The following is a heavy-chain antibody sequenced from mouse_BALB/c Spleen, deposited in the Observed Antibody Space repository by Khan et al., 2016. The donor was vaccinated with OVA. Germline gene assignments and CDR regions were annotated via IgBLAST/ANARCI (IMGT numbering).Heavy chain of an antibody. J-gene: IGHJ1*01. V-gene: IGHV3-2*02. Sequence: EVQLQESGPGLVKPSQSLSLTCTVTGYSITSDYAWNWIRQFPGNKLEWMGYISYSGSTSYNPSLKSRISITRDTSKNQFFLQLNSVTTEDTATYYCARSWSCGSSYNWYFDVWGAGTTVTVSS. CDR1: GYSITSDYA. CDR2: ISYSGST. D-gene: IGHD1-1*01. CDR3: ARSWSCGSSYNWYFDV.